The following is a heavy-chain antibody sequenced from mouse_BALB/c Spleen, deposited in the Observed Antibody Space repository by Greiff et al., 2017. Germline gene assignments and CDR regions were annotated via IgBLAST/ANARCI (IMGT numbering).Heavy chain of an antibody. CDR3: TRDYDYDESAMDY. D-gene: IGHD2-4*01. CDR2: IRLKSNNYAT. CDR1: GFTFSNYW. Sequence: EVQVVESGGGLVQPGGSMKLSCVASGFTFSNYWMNWVRQSPEKGLEWVAEIRLKSNNYATHYAESVKGRFTISRDDSKSSVYLQMNNLRAEDTGIYYCTRDYDYDESAMDYWGQGTSVTVSS. J-gene: IGHJ4*01. V-gene: IGHV6-6*02.